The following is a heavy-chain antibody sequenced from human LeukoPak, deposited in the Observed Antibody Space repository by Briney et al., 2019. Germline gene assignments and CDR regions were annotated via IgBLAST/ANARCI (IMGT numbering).Heavy chain of an antibody. CDR1: GGTFSSYA. D-gene: IGHD4-17*01. CDR2: IIPIFGTA. Sequence: SVKVSCKASGGTFSSYAISWVRQAPGQGLEWMGGIIPIFGTANYVQKFQGRVTITADRSTSTAYMELSSLRSEDTAVYYCARAATVTPLYSTYYYYGMDVWGKGTTVAVSS. J-gene: IGHJ6*04. CDR3: ARAATVTPLYSTYYYYGMDV. V-gene: IGHV1-69*06.